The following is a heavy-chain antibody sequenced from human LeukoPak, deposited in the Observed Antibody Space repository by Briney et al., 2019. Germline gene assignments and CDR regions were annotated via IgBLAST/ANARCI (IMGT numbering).Heavy chain of an antibody. V-gene: IGHV3-23*01. CDR1: GFTFSSYA. CDR2: ISGSGGST. Sequence: HPGGSLRLSCAASGFTFSSYAMSWVRQAPGKGLEWVSAISGSGGSTYYADSVKGRFTISRGNSKNTLYLQMNSLRAEDTAVYYCAKIRSWERRDDYWGQGTLVTVSS. J-gene: IGHJ4*02. D-gene: IGHD1-1*01. CDR3: AKIRSWERRDDY.